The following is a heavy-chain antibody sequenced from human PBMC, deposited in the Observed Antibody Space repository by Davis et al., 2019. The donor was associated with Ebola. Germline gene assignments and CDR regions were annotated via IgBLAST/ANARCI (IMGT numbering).Heavy chain of an antibody. V-gene: IGHV3-74*01. CDR2: INSDGSST. CDR3: YGSGSYYNGYY. Sequence: PGGSLRLSCAASGFTFSSYWMHWVRQAPGKGLVWVSRINSDGSSTSYADSVKGRFTISRDNAKNTLYLQMNSLRAEDTAVYYCYGSGSYYNGYYWGQGTLVTVSS. CDR1: GFTFSSYW. D-gene: IGHD3-10*01. J-gene: IGHJ4*02.